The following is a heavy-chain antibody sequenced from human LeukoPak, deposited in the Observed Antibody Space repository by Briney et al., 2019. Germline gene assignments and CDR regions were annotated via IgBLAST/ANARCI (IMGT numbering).Heavy chain of an antibody. CDR1: GGSISSGGYY. V-gene: IGHV4-31*03. J-gene: IGHJ6*03. D-gene: IGHD2-2*01. CDR3: AREVCSSTSCYLFSYYYYYMDV. Sequence: SETLSLTCTVSGGSISSGGYYWSWIRQHPGKGLEWIGYIYYSGSTYYNPSLKSRVTISVGTSKNQFSLKLSSVTAADTAVYYCAREVCSSTSCYLFSYYYYYMDVWGKRTTVTVSS. CDR2: IYYSGST.